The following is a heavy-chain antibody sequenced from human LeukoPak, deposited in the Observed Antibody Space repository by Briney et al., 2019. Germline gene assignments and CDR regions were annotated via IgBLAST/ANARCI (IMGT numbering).Heavy chain of an antibody. J-gene: IGHJ4*02. Sequence: GGSLRLSCAASGFTFSSYDMSWVRQAPGKGLEWVSSLTTDGGSTEYADSVKGRFTISRDNSKNTLYLQMNSLRAEDTAVYYCARGSVRIGIAARPNREKIDYWGQGTLVTVSS. V-gene: IGHV3-23*01. D-gene: IGHD6-6*01. CDR2: LTTDGGST. CDR3: ARGSVRIGIAARPNREKIDY. CDR1: GFTFSSYD.